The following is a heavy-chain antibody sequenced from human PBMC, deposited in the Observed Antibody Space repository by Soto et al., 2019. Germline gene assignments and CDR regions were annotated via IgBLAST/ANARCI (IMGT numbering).Heavy chain of an antibody. Sequence: SETLSLTCAVYGGSFSGYYWSWIRQPPGKGLEWIGEINHSGSTNYNPSLKSRVTISVDTSKNQFSLKMSSVTAADTAVYYCARGPGHQLVPTYYGMDVWGQGTTVTVSS. D-gene: IGHD6-13*01. V-gene: IGHV4-34*01. J-gene: IGHJ6*02. CDR2: INHSGST. CDR1: GGSFSGYY. CDR3: ARGPGHQLVPTYYGMDV.